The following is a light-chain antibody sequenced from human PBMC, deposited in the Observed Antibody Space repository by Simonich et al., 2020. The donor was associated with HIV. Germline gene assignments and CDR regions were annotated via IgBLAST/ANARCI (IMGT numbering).Light chain of an antibody. CDR2: WTY. J-gene: IGKJ1*01. CDR1: QSVLYSSNNKNY. CDR3: QQYYSTPWT. Sequence: DIVMTQSPDSLAVSLGERATINCKSSQSVLYSSNNKNYLAWYQQKPGQPPKLLIYWTYTRESGFPDRFSGSGSGTDFTLTISSLQAEDVAVYYCQQYYSTPWTFGQGTKVEIK. V-gene: IGKV4-1*01.